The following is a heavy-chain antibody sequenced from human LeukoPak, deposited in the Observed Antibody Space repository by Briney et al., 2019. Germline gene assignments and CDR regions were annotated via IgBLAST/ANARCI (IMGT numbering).Heavy chain of an antibody. V-gene: IGHV1-2*02. D-gene: IGHD2/OR15-2a*01. Sequence: GASVKVSCKASGYTFTGYYMHWVRQAPGQGLEWMGWINPNSGGTNYAQKFQGRVTMTRDTSISTAYMELSRLRSDDTAVYYCARAPKRLGSPSFSPTPDYWGQGTLVTVSS. CDR3: ARAPKRLGSPSFSPTPDY. CDR1: GYTFTGYY. CDR2: INPNSGGT. J-gene: IGHJ4*02.